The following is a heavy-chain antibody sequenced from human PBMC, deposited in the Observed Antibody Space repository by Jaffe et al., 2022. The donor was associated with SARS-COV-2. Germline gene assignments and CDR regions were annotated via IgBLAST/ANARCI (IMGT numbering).Heavy chain of an antibody. CDR1: GFTFSSYG. Sequence: QVQLVESGGGVVQPGRSLRLSCAASGFTFSSYGMHWVRQAPGKGLEWVAVIWYDGSNKYYADSVKGRFTISRDNSKNTLYLQMNSLRAEDTAVYYCARDSRYCGGDCDLAGNWFDPWGQGTLVTVSS. CDR2: IWYDGSNK. D-gene: IGHD2-21*02. CDR3: ARDSRYCGGDCDLAGNWFDP. V-gene: IGHV3-33*01. J-gene: IGHJ5*02.